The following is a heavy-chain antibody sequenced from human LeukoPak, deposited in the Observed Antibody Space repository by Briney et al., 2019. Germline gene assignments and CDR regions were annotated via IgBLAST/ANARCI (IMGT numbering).Heavy chain of an antibody. V-gene: IGHV3-48*01. Sequence: GGSLRLSCAASGFTFSSYSLNWVRQAPGKGLEWVSYITSSSTIYYADSVKGRFTISRDNAKNSLFLQMNSLRAEDTAVYYCAAKYGSGSYDYWGQGTLVTVSS. D-gene: IGHD3-10*01. J-gene: IGHJ4*02. CDR2: ITSSSTI. CDR1: GFTFSSYS. CDR3: AAKYGSGSYDY.